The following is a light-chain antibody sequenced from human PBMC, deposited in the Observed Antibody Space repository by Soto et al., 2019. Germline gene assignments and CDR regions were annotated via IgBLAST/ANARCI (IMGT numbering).Light chain of an antibody. J-gene: IGKJ5*01. CDR3: QQYGSSHRVT. CDR1: QSVSSSY. CDR2: GAS. V-gene: IGKV3-20*01. Sequence: EIVLRQSPSTQSLSPGERATLSCSASQSVSSSYLAWYQQKPGQAPRLLIYGASSRATGIPDRFSGSGSGTDFTLTISRLEPEDFAVYYCQQYGSSHRVTFGQGTRLEI.